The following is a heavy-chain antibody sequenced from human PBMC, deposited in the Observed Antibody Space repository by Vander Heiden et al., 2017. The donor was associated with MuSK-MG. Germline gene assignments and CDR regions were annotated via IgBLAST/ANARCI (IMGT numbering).Heavy chain of an antibody. Sequence: EVQLLVSGGGLGQPGGSLRLSCAASGFSFSIYAMSWVRQAPGKGLEWFSALSDSGIATYYADAVKGRFTISRDNSKNTLYLQMNSLRAEDTAVYYCAKGSKGVRPYYFDYWGQGNLVTVSS. CDR2: LSDSGIAT. D-gene: IGHD3-10*01. J-gene: IGHJ4*02. CDR3: AKGSKGVRPYYFDY. V-gene: IGHV3-23*01. CDR1: GFSFSIYA.